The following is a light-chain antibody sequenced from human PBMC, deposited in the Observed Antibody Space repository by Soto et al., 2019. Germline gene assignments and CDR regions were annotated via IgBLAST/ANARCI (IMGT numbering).Light chain of an antibody. CDR1: SNDVGGYNY. V-gene: IGLV2-14*01. CDR2: EVS. Sequence: QSVLTQPASVSGSPRQSITISCTGTSNDVGGYNYVSWYQHHPCKAPKLMIYEVSDRPSGVSNRFSGSKSGNTASLTISGLQAEDEADYYCSSYTGSNIRYVFGTGTKVTVL. CDR3: SSYTGSNIRYV. J-gene: IGLJ1*01.